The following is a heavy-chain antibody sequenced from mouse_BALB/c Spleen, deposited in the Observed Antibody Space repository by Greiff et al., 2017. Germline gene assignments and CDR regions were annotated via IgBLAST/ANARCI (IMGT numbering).Heavy chain of an antibody. D-gene: IGHD1-1*02. CDR3: ARDYDAMDY. CDR1: GYTFTDYA. V-gene: IGHV1S137*01. CDR2: ISTYYGDA. Sequence: VQLQQSGAELVRPGVSVKISCKGSGYTFTDYAMHWVKQSHAKSLEWIGVISTYYGDASYNQKFKGKATMTVDKSSSTAYMELARLTSEDSAIYYCARDYDAMDYWGQGTSVTVSS. J-gene: IGHJ4*01.